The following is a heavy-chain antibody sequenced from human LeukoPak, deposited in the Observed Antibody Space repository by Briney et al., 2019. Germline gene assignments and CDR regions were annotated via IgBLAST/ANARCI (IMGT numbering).Heavy chain of an antibody. D-gene: IGHD2-15*01. CDR2: IDPSDSYT. J-gene: IGHJ6*04. CDR1: GYSFTSYW. V-gene: IGHV5-10-1*01. Sequence: PGESLKISCKGSGYSFTSYWISWVRQMPGKGLEWMGRIDPSDSYTNYSPSFQGHVTISADKSISTAYLQWSSLKASDTAMYYCARLAQKVVAAFGMDVWGKGTTATVSS. CDR3: ARLAQKVVAAFGMDV.